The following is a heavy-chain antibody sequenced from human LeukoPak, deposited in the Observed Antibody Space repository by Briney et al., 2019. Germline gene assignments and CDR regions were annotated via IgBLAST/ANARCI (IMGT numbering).Heavy chain of an antibody. Sequence: GGSLRLSCAASGFTFSSYSMNWVRQAPGKGLEWVSSISSSSSYIYYADSVKGQFTISRDNAQNSLYLQMNSLRAEDTAVYYCARAPPSYLDYWGQGTLVTVSS. V-gene: IGHV3-21*01. CDR1: GFTFSSYS. CDR3: ARAPPSYLDY. CDR2: ISSSSSYI. J-gene: IGHJ4*02.